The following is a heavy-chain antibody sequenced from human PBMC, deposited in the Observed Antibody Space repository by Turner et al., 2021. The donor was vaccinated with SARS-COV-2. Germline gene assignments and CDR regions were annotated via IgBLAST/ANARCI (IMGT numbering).Heavy chain of an antibody. CDR2: IYYSGST. CDR1: GGSISSSSYY. D-gene: IGHD2-21*02. Sequence: QLQESGPGLVKPSETLSLTCTVPGGSISSSSYYWGWIRQPPGKGLEWIGSIYYSGSTYYNPSLKSRVTISVDTSKNQFSLKLSSVTAADTAVYYCARDGGDPPRYFQHWGQGTLVTVSS. CDR3: ARDGGDPPRYFQH. J-gene: IGHJ1*01. V-gene: IGHV4-39*02.